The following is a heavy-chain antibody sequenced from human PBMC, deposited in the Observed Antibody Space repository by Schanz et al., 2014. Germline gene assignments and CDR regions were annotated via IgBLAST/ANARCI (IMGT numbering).Heavy chain of an antibody. CDR1: GASISSTTYY. J-gene: IGHJ4*02. V-gene: IGHV4-39*01. Sequence: QLQLQESGPGLVKPSETLSLTCSVSGASISSTTYYWGWVRQPPWKGLEWIGNIYYSGNTYYNPSLEGGVTVPIDPPRNQFSRPLTFVTAADTAVYYCARHHDFWSGPDGRYLDLWGQGTLVTVSS. D-gene: IGHD3-3*01. CDR2: IYYSGNT. CDR3: ARHHDFWSGPDGRYLDL.